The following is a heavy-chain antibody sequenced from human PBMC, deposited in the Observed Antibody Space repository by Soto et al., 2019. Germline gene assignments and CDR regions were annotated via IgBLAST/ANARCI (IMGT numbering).Heavy chain of an antibody. D-gene: IGHD1-1*01. CDR2: IWYDGSKT. J-gene: IGHJ6*02. Sequence: QEQLVESGGGVVQPGRSLRLSCAASGITFNRNGMHWVRQAPGTGLEWVAVIWYDGSKTAYSDSVKGRFTISRDNAKNTLYLQINGVRAEDTALYYCARDRSAGDYFYYGMDVWGQWTTVTVS. CDR1: GITFNRNG. V-gene: IGHV3-33*01. CDR3: ARDRSAGDYFYYGMDV.